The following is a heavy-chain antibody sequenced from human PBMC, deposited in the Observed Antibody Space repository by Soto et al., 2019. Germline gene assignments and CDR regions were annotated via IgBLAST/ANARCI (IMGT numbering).Heavy chain of an antibody. CDR3: ATLLSGSSHPGYYFDY. V-gene: IGHV1-46*01. Sequence: GASVKVSCKASGGTFSSYAISWVRQAPGQGLEWMGIINPSGGSTSYAQKFQGRVTMTRDTSTSTVYMELSSLRSEDTAVYYCATLLSGSSHPGYYFDYWGQGTLVTVSS. J-gene: IGHJ4*02. CDR1: GGTFSSYA. CDR2: INPSGGST. D-gene: IGHD1-26*01.